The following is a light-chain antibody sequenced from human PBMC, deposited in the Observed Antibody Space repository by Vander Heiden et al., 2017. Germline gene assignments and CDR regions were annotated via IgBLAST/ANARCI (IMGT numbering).Light chain of an antibody. CDR1: PSNIGCNI. CDR3: SACDDNRNGVV. J-gene: IGLJ2*01. CDR2: IDS. V-gene: IGLV1-44*01. Sequence: QSVLTQPPSASGTPGQRVIIACSGRPSNIGCNIVYWYQRLPAAAPNLLIYIDSHRPSGVPDRFSGSKSGTSASLTISWLQAEDEADYFCSACDDNRNGVVFGGGTKLTVL.